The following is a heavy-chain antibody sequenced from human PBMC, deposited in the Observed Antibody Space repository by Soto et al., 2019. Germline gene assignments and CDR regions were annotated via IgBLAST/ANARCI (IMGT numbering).Heavy chain of an antibody. D-gene: IGHD5-12*01. V-gene: IGHV4-31*03. CDR1: GGSISSGGYY. J-gene: IGHJ4*02. CDR2: IYYSGST. Sequence: SETLSLTCTVSGGSISSGGYYWSWIRQHPGKGLEWIGYIYYSGSTYYNPSLKSRVTISVDTSKNQFSLKLRSVTAADTAVYYCASEKLEIRYSGYPMYHFDYWGQGTLVTVYS. CDR3: ASEKLEIRYSGYPMYHFDY.